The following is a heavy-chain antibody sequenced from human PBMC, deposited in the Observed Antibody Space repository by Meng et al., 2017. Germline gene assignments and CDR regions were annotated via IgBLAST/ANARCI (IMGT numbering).Heavy chain of an antibody. V-gene: IGHV1-2*06. CDR2: INPNSGGT. D-gene: IGHD6-13*01. Sequence: ASVKVSCKASGYTFTGYSMHWVRQAPGQGLEWMGRINPNSGGTNYAQKFQGRVTMTRDTSISTAYMELSRLRSDDTAVYYCAKTYSSSWYYFDYWGQGTLVTVSS. CDR3: AKTYSSSWYYFDY. CDR1: GYTFTGYS. J-gene: IGHJ4*02.